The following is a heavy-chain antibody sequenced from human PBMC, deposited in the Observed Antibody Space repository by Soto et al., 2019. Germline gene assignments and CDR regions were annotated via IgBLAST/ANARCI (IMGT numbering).Heavy chain of an antibody. V-gene: IGHV3-48*01. J-gene: IGHJ4*02. CDR3: VTDAGSVGY. D-gene: IGHD1-26*01. CDR1: GFTFSSYG. CDR2: ITSGSSTI. Sequence: EVQLVESGGGLVQPGGSLRLSCVVSGFTFSSYGMDWVRQAPGKGLEWVSYITSGSSTIHYADSVKGRFTISRDNAKNSGFLQMNSLRVEDTAVYYCVTDAGSVGYWGQGTLVTVSS.